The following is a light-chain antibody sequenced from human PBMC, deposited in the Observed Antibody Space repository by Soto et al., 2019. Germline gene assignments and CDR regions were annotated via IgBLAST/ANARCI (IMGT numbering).Light chain of an antibody. CDR1: QSVSSY. Sequence: EIVLTQSPATLSLSPGERATLSSRASQSVSSYLAWYQQKPGQAPRLLIYDASNRATGIPARFSGSGSGTDCTLTISSLEPEDFAVYYCQQRSNWPPTFGQGTKLEMK. V-gene: IGKV3-11*01. CDR3: QQRSNWPPT. J-gene: IGKJ2*01. CDR2: DAS.